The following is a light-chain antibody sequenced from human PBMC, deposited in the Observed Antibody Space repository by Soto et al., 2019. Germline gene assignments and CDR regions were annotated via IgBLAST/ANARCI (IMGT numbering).Light chain of an antibody. V-gene: IGKV3-15*01. CDR1: QDIRSS. Sequence: MSQSPATVSVSPGDRVTITCRASQDIRSSLAWYQQKPGQAPRLLIYGASSWASGVPSRFSGSGSGTEFTLSIGSLQPEHFATYYCQQDSSWPLTFGRGTKVDIK. J-gene: IGKJ4*02. CDR2: GAS. CDR3: QQDSSWPLT.